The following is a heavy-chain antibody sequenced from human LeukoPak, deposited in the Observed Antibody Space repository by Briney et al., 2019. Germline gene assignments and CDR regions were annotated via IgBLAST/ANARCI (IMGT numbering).Heavy chain of an antibody. CDR2: IYRDGTT. CDR3: ATTDGYYYDSSGYYGEYGMDV. Sequence: SGTLSLTCAVSGGSVSINNWWSWVRQPPGKGLEWIGEIYRDGTTNYNPSLRSRVTILVDKSRNQFSLKLNSVTAADTAVYYCATTDGYYYDSSGYYGEYGMDVWGQGTTVTVSS. V-gene: IGHV4-4*02. CDR1: GGSVSINNW. J-gene: IGHJ6*02. D-gene: IGHD3-22*01.